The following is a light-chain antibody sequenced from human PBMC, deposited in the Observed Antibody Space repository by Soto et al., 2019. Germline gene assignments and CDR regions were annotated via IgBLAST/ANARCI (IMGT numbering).Light chain of an antibody. Sequence: QSALTQPRSVSVSPGQSVTISCTGTSSDVGGYNYVSWYQQHPGKAPKLMIYDVSKRPSGVPDRFSGSKSGNTASLTISGLQAEDEADYYCCSYAGSYPWVFGVGTQLTVL. CDR3: CSYAGSYPWV. J-gene: IGLJ2*01. CDR2: DVS. CDR1: SSDVGGYNY. V-gene: IGLV2-11*01.